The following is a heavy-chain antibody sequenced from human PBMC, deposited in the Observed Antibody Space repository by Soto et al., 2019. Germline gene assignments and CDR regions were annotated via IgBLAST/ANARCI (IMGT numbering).Heavy chain of an antibody. CDR3: ATVTSNRYYYYYGMDV. CDR2: INHSGST. D-gene: IGHD4-17*01. V-gene: IGHV4-34*01. CDR1: GGSFSVHY. J-gene: IGHJ6*02. Sequence: SGTLSLTCAVHGGSFSVHYWNWIRQPPGKGLEWIGEINHSGSTNYNPSLKSRVTISVDTSKNQFSLKLSSVTAADTAVYYCATVTSNRYYYYYGMDVWGQGTTVTVSS.